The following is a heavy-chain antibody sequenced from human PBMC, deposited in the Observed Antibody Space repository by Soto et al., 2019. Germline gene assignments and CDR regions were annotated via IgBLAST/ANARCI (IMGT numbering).Heavy chain of an antibody. Sequence: EVQLLESGGGLVQHGGSLRLSCAASGFTFSSYAMSWVRQAPGKGLEWVSAISGSGGSTYYADSVKGRFTISRDNSKNTLYLQMNSLRAEDTAVYYCARRRAGRKQWLVPDYWGQGTLVTVSS. CDR1: GFTFSSYA. CDR2: ISGSGGST. CDR3: ARRRAGRKQWLVPDY. V-gene: IGHV3-23*01. J-gene: IGHJ4*02. D-gene: IGHD6-19*01.